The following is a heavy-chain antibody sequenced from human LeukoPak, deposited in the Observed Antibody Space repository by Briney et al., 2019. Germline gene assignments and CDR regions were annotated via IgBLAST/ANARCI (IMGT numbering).Heavy chain of an antibody. CDR3: ARAADCTNGVCYDWFDP. V-gene: IGHV1-18*01. CDR1: GYTFTSYG. CDR2: ISAYNGNT. J-gene: IGHJ5*02. D-gene: IGHD2-8*01. Sequence: ASVKVSCKASGYTFTSYGISWVRQAPGQGLEWMGWISAYNGNTNYAQKLQGRVTMTTDTSTSTAYMELRSLRSDDTAVYYCARAADCTNGVCYDWFDPWGQGTLVTVSS.